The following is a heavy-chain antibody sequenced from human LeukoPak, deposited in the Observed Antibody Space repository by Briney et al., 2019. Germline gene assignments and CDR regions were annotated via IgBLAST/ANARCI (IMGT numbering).Heavy chain of an antibody. D-gene: IGHD4-11*01. J-gene: IGHJ3*01. CDR1: GYTFTSYG. Sequence: ASVKVSCEASGYTFTSYGISWVRQAPGQGLEWMGWISAYNGNTNYAQKLQGRVTMTTDTSTSTAYMELRSLRSDDTAVYYCARDSHDSSNYADAFDLWGQGTMVPVSS. V-gene: IGHV1-18*01. CDR3: ARDSHDSSNYADAFDL. CDR2: ISAYNGNT.